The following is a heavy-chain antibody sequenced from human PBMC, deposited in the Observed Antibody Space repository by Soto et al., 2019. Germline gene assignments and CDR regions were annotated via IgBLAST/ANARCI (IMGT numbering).Heavy chain of an antibody. CDR3: AREGQGYSYGKDYYYYYGMDV. V-gene: IGHV1-69*13. J-gene: IGHJ6*02. CDR2: IIPIFGTA. Sequence: SVKVSCKASGGTFSSYAISWVRQAPGQGLEWMGGIIPIFGTANYAQKFQGRVTITADESTSTAYMELSSLRSEDTAVYYCAREGQGYSYGKDYYYYYGMDVWGQGTTVTVSS. D-gene: IGHD5-18*01. CDR1: GGTFSSYA.